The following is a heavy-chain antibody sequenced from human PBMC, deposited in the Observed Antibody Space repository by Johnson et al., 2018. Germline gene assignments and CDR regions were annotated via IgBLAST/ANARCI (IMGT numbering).Heavy chain of an antibody. J-gene: IGHJ3*02. CDR3: AKDSAGYCTNGVCSPANAFDI. Sequence: VQLVESGGGVVQPGRSLRLSCAASGFTFSSYGMHWVRQAPGKGLEWVAVISYDGSNKYYADSVKVRFTISRDNSKNTPYLQMNSLRAEDTAVYYCAKDSAGYCTNGVCSPANAFDIWGQGTMVTVSS. D-gene: IGHD2-8*01. CDR1: GFTFSSYG. CDR2: ISYDGSNK. V-gene: IGHV3-30*18.